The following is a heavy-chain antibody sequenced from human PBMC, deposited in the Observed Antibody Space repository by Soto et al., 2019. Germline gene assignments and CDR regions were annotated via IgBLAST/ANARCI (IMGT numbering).Heavy chain of an antibody. CDR2: MSAYNGNT. V-gene: IGHV1-18*01. Sequence: QVQLVQSGAEVKKPGASVKVSCKASGYTFTSYGISWVRQAPGQGLEWMGWMSAYNGNTNYAQKLKGRVTRTTDTPTNTAYIELRSLRSDDTAVYYCARTSQNLDDGDYGRTVLDYSYMDVWGKGTTVTVSS. CDR1: GYTFTSYG. D-gene: IGHD4-17*01. CDR3: ARTSQNLDDGDYGRTVLDYSYMDV. J-gene: IGHJ6*03.